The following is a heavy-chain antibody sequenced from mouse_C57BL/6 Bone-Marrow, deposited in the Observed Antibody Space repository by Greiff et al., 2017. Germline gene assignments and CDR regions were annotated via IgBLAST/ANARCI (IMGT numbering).Heavy chain of an antibody. CDR2: ISSGSSTI. J-gene: IGHJ4*01. V-gene: IGHV5-17*01. Sequence: EVMLVESGGGLVKPGGSLKLSCAASGFPFSDYGMHWVSQAPEKGLEWVAYISSGSSTIYYEDKVKGRFTFSRDNAKNTLFLQMTTLRSEDTAMYYCARRGSGYYAIDVWGQGTSVTVSS. CDR3: ARRGSGYYAIDV. CDR1: GFPFSDYG. D-gene: IGHD3-2*02.